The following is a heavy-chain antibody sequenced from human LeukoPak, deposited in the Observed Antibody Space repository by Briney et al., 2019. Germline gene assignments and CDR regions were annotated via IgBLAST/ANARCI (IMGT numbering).Heavy chain of an antibody. J-gene: IGHJ6*03. CDR1: GGSINSYY. CDR3: ARVSDPVYYYYYYMDV. V-gene: IGHV4-59*01. CDR2: IYYSGST. Sequence: SETLSLTCAVSGGSINSYYWSWIRQPPGKGLEWIGYIYYSGSTNYNPSLKSRVTISVDTSKNQFSLKLSSVTAADTAVYYCARVSDPVYYYYYYMDVWGKGTTVTVSS.